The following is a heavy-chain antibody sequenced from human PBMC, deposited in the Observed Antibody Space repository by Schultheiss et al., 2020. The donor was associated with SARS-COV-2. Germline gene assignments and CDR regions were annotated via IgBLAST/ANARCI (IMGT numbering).Heavy chain of an antibody. D-gene: IGHD1-14*01. CDR2: ISAYNGNT. V-gene: IGHV1-18*01. Sequence: ASVKVSCKASGYTFTSYGISWVRQAPGQGLEWMGWISAYNGNTNYAQKLQGRVTMTTDTSTSTAYMELRSLRADDTAVYYCAREPEARRDRPHDYFDHWGQGTLVTVSS. CDR1: GYTFTSYG. CDR3: AREPEARRDRPHDYFDH. J-gene: IGHJ4*02.